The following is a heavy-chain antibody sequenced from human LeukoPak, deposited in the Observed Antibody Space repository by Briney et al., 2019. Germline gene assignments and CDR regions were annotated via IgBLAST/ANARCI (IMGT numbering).Heavy chain of an antibody. J-gene: IGHJ4*02. V-gene: IGHV1-69*13. CDR3: ARLGYCSSTSCYRDDY. Sequence: SVKISCKASGGTFSSYAISWVRQAPGQGLEWMGGIIPIFGTANYAQKFQGRVTITADESTSTAYMELSSLRSEDTAVYYCARLGYCSSTSCYRDDYWGQGTLVTVSS. CDR2: IIPIFGTA. CDR1: GGTFSSYA. D-gene: IGHD2-2*03.